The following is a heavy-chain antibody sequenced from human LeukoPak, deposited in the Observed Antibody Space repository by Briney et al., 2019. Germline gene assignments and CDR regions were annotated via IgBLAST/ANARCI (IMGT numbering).Heavy chain of an antibody. D-gene: IGHD6-25*01. V-gene: IGHV1-69*01. CDR2: IIPIFGTA. Sequence: ASVKVSCKASGGTFSSYAISWVRQAPGQGLEWMGGIIPIFGTANYAQKFQGRVTITADESTSTAYMELSSLRSEDTAVYYCAKAAADFYNWFDPRGQGTLVTVSS. CDR1: GGTFSSYA. J-gene: IGHJ5*02. CDR3: AKAAADFYNWFDP.